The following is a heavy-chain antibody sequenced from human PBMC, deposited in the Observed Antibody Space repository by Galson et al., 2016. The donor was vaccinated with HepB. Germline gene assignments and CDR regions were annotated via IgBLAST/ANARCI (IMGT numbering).Heavy chain of an antibody. J-gene: IGHJ3*02. CDR1: GFIFSNFA. CDR2: ISDSGGST. V-gene: IGHV3-23*01. Sequence: SLRLSCAASGFIFSNFAMSWVRQAPGKGLEWVSPISDSGGSTYYADSVKGRFTISRDDAKNSLCLQMNSLRVEDTGVYYCAKDCSTTSCSAWHAFDMWGQGTPVTVSS. CDR3: AKDCSTTSCSAWHAFDM. D-gene: IGHD2-2*01.